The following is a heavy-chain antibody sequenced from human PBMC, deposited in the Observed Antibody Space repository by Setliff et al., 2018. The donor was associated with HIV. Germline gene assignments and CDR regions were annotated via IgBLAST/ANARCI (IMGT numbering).Heavy chain of an antibody. V-gene: IGHV4-59*08. CDR2: IYFTGSS. D-gene: IGHD1-26*01. J-gene: IGHJ6*02. CDR3: ARRSIVGSTRGYYYYALDV. Sequence: SETLSLTCTVSGGSISTYYWSWIRQPPGKGLKWIGSIYFTGSSDSNPSLKSRVTLSVDTSKNQVSLKLTSVTAADTAVYYCARRSIVGSTRGYYYYALDVWGQGTTVTVSS. CDR1: GGSISTYY.